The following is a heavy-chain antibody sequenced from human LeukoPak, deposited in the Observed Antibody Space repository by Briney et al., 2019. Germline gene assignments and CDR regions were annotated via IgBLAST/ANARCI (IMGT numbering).Heavy chain of an antibody. D-gene: IGHD3-3*01. J-gene: IGHJ6*02. CDR3: ARHEILEWSPLRGMDV. CDR1: GGTFSSYA. CDR2: IIPILGIA. V-gene: IGHV1-69*04. Sequence: ASVKVSCKASGGTFSSYAISWVRQAPGQGLEWMGRIIPILGIANYAQKFQGRVTITADKSTGTAYMELSSLRSEDTAVYYCARHEILEWSPLRGMDVWGQGTTVTVSS.